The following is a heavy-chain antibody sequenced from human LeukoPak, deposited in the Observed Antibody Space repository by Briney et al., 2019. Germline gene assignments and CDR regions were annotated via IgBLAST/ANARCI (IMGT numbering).Heavy chain of an antibody. J-gene: IGHJ6*03. Sequence: ASVKVSCKASGYTFTSYYMHWVRQAPGQGLEWMGWMNPNSGNTGYAQKFQGRVTMTRNTSISTAYMELSSLRSEDTAVYYCARGPEQWLVRYYYYMDVWGKGTTVTISS. CDR3: ARGPEQWLVRYYYYMDV. CDR2: MNPNSGNT. D-gene: IGHD6-19*01. CDR1: GYTFTSYY. V-gene: IGHV1-8*02.